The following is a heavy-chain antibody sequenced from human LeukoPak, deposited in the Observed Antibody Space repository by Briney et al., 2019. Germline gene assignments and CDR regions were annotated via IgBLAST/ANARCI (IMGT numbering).Heavy chain of an antibody. Sequence: GGSLRLSCAASGFTFSSYGMHWVRQAPGKGLEWVAFIRYDGSNKYYADSVKGRFTISRDNSKNTLYLQMNSLRAEDTAVYYCAKNMGIHYYDYVWGSYRSPDYWGQGTLVTVSS. CDR1: GFTFSSYG. D-gene: IGHD3-16*02. CDR3: AKNMGIHYYDYVWGSYRSPDY. J-gene: IGHJ4*02. CDR2: IRYDGSNK. V-gene: IGHV3-30*02.